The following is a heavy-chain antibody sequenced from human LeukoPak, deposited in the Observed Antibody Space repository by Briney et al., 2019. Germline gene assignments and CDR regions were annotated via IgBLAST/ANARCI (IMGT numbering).Heavy chain of an antibody. CDR2: INPNSGGT. CDR3: ARVSWRRSLPDLG. D-gene: IGHD2-15*01. V-gene: IGHV1-2*02. J-gene: IGHJ4*02. Sequence: ASVKVSCKGSGYTFTGYYMHWVRQAPGQGLEWMGWINPNSGGTNYAQKFRGRVTMTRDTSISTAYMELSRLRSDDTAVYYCARVSWRRSLPDLGWGQGTLVTVSS. CDR1: GYTFTGYY.